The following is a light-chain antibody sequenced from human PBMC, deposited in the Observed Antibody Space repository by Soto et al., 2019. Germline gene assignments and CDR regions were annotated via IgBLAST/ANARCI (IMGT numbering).Light chain of an antibody. CDR1: QSIGTW. CDR3: QQYSDYSGA. Sequence: DIQVTQSPSTLSASVGDRVTITCGASQSIGTWLAWYQQKPGKAPKILIFDASTLESGVPSRFSGSGSGTDLTLTISSLQPDDLSTYYCQQYSDYSGAFGKGTKVDIK. V-gene: IGKV1-5*01. J-gene: IGKJ1*01. CDR2: DAS.